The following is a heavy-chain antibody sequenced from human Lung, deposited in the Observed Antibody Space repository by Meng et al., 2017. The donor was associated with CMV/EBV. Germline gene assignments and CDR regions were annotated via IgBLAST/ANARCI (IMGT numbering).Heavy chain of an antibody. CDR3: ARGGGTTVAPTLDY. V-gene: IGHV4-61*01. Sequence: SGGSVSSGSYYGSWIRQPPGKTLEWIGYIYYSGSTNYNASLKGRVIISADTSKNQFSLKLSSVTAADTAVYYCARGGGTTVAPTLDYWGQGTLVTVSS. D-gene: IGHD4-23*01. J-gene: IGHJ4*02. CDR2: IYYSGST. CDR1: GGSVSSGSYY.